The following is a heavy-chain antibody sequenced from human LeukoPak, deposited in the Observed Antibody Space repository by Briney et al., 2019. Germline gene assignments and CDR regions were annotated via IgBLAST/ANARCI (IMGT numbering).Heavy chain of an antibody. CDR1: GGSISSYY. CDR3: ARRMGQQLGVDAFDV. D-gene: IGHD6-13*01. Sequence: SETLSLTCTVSGGSISSYYWNWIRQPPGKGLEWIGYIYYSGRTNFNPSLKSRVTISVDTSKNQFSLKLSSVTAADTAVYFCARRMGQQLGVDAFDVWGQGTMVTVSS. J-gene: IGHJ3*01. V-gene: IGHV4-59*01. CDR2: IYYSGRT.